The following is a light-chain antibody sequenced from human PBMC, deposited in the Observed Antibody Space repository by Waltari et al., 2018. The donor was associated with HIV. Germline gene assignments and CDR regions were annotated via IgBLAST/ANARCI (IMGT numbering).Light chain of an antibody. CDR3: QQFDQLPYN. J-gene: IGKJ2*01. CDR2: DAS. V-gene: IGKV1-33*01. Sequence: DIQMAQSPSSLTASVGDRVTITLQASQDITYYLNWYQQKPGKAPKLLIVDASNLEAGGPSRFSGRGSGTDFTLTISSLQPEDIATYYCQQFDQLPYNFGQGTKLEI. CDR1: QDITYY.